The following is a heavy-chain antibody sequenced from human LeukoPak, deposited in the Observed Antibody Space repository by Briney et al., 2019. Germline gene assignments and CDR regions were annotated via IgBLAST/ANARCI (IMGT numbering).Heavy chain of an antibody. CDR2: IYYSGST. CDR1: GGSISSSSYY. J-gene: IGHJ4*02. Sequence: KTSETLSLTCTVSGGSISSSSYYWGWIRQPPGKGLEWIGSIYYSGSTYYNPSLKSRVTISVDTSKNQFSLKLSSVTAADTAVYYCARDPSLVGYCSSTSCSVDWGQGTLVTVSS. D-gene: IGHD2-2*01. CDR3: ARDPSLVGYCSSTSCSVD. V-gene: IGHV4-39*07.